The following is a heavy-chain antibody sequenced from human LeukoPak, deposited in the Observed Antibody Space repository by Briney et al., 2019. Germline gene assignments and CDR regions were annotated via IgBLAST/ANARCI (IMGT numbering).Heavy chain of an antibody. Sequence: GGSLRLPCAASGFTFSSYGMHWVRQAPGKGLEWVAFIRYDGSNKYYADSVKGRFTISRDNSKNTLYLQMNSLRAEDTAVYYCAKDFATVVTGEFDYWGQGTLVTVSS. D-gene: IGHD4-23*01. CDR3: AKDFATVVTGEFDY. CDR2: IRYDGSNK. J-gene: IGHJ4*02. CDR1: GFTFSSYG. V-gene: IGHV3-30*02.